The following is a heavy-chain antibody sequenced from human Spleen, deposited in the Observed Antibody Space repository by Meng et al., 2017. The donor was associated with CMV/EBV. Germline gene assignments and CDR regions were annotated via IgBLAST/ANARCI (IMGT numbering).Heavy chain of an antibody. J-gene: IGHJ6*02. CDR3: ARVERFLEWLLSIGGMGIGMDV. D-gene: IGHD3-3*01. CDR2: MNPNSGNT. V-gene: IGHV1-8*02. CDR1: GYTFTNYY. Sequence: ASVKVSCKASGYTFTNYYMHWVRQATGQGLEWMGWMNPNSGNTGYAQKFQGRVTMTRNTSISTAYMELSSLRSEDTAVYYCARVERFLEWLLSIGGMGIGMDVWGQGTTVTVSS.